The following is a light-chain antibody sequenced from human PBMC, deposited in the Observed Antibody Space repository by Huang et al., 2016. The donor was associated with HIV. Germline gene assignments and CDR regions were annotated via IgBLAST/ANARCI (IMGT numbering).Light chain of an antibody. V-gene: IGKV4-1*01. J-gene: IGKJ4*01. CDR2: WAS. CDR3: QQYYNLPLT. Sequence: DIVMTQSPDSLAVSLGERATINCKSSQSVLYSSNNKKYLAWYQQKPGQPPKLLIYWASTRESGVPDRFSGSGSGTDFTLTISSLQAEDVAVYYCQQYYNLPLTFGGGTKVEIK. CDR1: QSVLYSSNNKKY.